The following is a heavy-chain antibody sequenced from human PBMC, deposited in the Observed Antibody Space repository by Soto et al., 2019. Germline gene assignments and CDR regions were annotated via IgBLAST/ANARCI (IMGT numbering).Heavy chain of an antibody. D-gene: IGHD2-21*02. J-gene: IGHJ6*02. CDR3: ARDGGDCGYRLAYYCYIGMDV. Sequence: QVQLVQSGAEEKKPGASVKVSCKASGYAFSSYAMHWVRQAPGQRLEWMGWINIGSGNTEYSQNFQDRITITRDTSASTVYMELSGLRSEDTAVYYCARDGGDCGYRLAYYCYIGMDVWGQGTAVTVSS. CDR2: INIGSGNT. CDR1: GYAFSSYA. V-gene: IGHV1-3*05.